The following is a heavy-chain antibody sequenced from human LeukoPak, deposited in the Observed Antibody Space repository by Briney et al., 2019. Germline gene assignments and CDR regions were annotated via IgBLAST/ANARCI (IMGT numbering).Heavy chain of an antibody. CDR3: ARAPPTYYYDSSGYSPFDY. Sequence: SQTPSLTCTVSGGSISSGGYYWSWIRQHPGKGLEWIGYIYYSGSTYYNPSLKSRVTISVDTSKNQFSLKLSSVTAADTAVYYCARAPPTYYYDSSGYSPFDYWGQGTLVTVSS. CDR1: GGSISSGGYY. J-gene: IGHJ4*02. D-gene: IGHD3-22*01. V-gene: IGHV4-31*03. CDR2: IYYSGST.